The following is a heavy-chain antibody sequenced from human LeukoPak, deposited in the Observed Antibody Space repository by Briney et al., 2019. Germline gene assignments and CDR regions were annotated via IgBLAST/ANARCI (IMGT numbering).Heavy chain of an antibody. CDR3: ARWEDSGMDV. Sequence: SQTLSLTCVISGDSVSSNSAAWNWIRQSPSRGLERLGRTYYRSKGYNDYAVSVKSRITINPDTSKNPFSLQVNSVTPEDTAVYYCARWEDSGMDVWGQGTTVTVSS. CDR2: TYYRSKGYN. D-gene: IGHD1-26*01. J-gene: IGHJ6*02. V-gene: IGHV6-1*01. CDR1: GDSVSSNSAA.